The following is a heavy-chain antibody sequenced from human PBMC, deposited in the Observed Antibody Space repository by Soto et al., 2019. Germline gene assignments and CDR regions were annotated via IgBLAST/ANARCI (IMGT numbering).Heavy chain of an antibody. J-gene: IGHJ6*02. CDR2: ISSSSGYM. CDR1: GFTFSTYT. V-gene: IGHV3-21*01. D-gene: IGHD2-2*02. Sequence: EVQPVESGGGLVKPGGSLRLSCAASGFTFSTYTMNWVRQAPGKGLEWVSSISSSSGYMYYADSVKGRFTISRDNAKKSLYLQMNSLRAEDTAVYYCAGDGSSNSWYSTDVWGQGTTVTVSS. CDR3: AGDGSSNSWYSTDV.